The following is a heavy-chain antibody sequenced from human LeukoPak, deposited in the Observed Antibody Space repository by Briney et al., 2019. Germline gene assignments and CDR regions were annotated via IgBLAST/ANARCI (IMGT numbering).Heavy chain of an antibody. J-gene: IGHJ5*02. CDR1: GGTFSSYA. CDR3: AREIVVVAANWFDP. CDR2: IILIFGTA. V-gene: IGHV1-69*13. Sequence: GASVKVSCKASGGTFSSYAISWVRQAPGQGLEWMGGIILIFGTANYAQKFQGRVTITADESTSTAYMELSSLRSEDTAVYYCAREIVVVAANWFDPWGQGTLVTVSS. D-gene: IGHD2-15*01.